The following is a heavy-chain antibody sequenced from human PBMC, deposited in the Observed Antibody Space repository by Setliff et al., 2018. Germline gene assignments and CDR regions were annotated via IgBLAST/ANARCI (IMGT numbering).Heavy chain of an antibody. J-gene: IGHJ5*02. CDR2: IIPIFGTA. CDR3: ARAPSSTVINWFDP. CDR1: GYTLTELS. Sequence: SVKVSCKVSGYTLTELSRHWVRQAPGKGLEWMGGIIPIFGTANYAQKFQGRVTITADESTSTAYMELSSLRSEDTAVYYCARAPSSTVINWFDPWGQGTLVTVSS. V-gene: IGHV1-69*13. D-gene: IGHD3-22*01.